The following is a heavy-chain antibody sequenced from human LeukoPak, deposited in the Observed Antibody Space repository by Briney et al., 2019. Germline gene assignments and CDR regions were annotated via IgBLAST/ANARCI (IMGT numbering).Heavy chain of an antibody. V-gene: IGHV3-53*01. CDR3: AREGYYYYYGMDV. Sequence: GGSLRLSCAASGFTVSSNYMSWVRQAPGKGLEWVSVIYSGGSKYYADSVKGGFTISRDNSKNTLYLQMNSLRAEDTAVYYCAREGYYYYYGMDVWGQGTTVTVSS. CDR2: IYSGGSK. CDR1: GFTVSSNY. J-gene: IGHJ6*02.